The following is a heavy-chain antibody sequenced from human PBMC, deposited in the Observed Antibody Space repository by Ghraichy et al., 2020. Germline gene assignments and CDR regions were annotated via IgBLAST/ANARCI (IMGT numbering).Heavy chain of an antibody. CDR3: ARRRRTSVDGYSSGAFDY. V-gene: IGHV4-59*08. D-gene: IGHD3-22*01. CDR1: GASFSSSY. Sequence: ESLNISCTVSGASFSSSYWSWIRQSPGKGLEWIGYIYHNGGTSYNPALKSRVTMSQDTSKNQFSLRLNSVTAADTAVYYCARRRRTSVDGYSSGAFDYWGQGSLVTVSS. J-gene: IGHJ4*02. CDR2: IYHNGGT.